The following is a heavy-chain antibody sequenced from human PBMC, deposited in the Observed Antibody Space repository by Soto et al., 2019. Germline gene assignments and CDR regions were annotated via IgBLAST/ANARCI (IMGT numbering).Heavy chain of an antibody. J-gene: IGHJ4*02. D-gene: IGHD6-13*01. CDR1: GFTFSSYA. CDR3: AKGTSSSWYYFDY. Sequence: GGSLRLSCAASGFTFSSYAMSWVRQAPGKGLEWVSAISGSGGSTYYADSVKGRFTISRGNSKNTLYLQMNSLRAEDTAVYYCAKGTSSSWYYFDYWGQGTLVTVYS. CDR2: ISGSGGST. V-gene: IGHV3-23*01.